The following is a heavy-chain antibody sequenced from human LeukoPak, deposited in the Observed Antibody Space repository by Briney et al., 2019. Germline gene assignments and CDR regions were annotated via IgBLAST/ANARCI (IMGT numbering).Heavy chain of an antibody. Sequence: GGSLRLSCATSGFTFSSYGMHWVRQAPGKGLEWVANIRQDGGQKYYVDSVKSRFTISRENAKNSVYLQMDSLRAEDTAVHSCATQRPTGAVDYWGQGTLVTVSS. CDR3: ATQRPTGAVDY. V-gene: IGHV3-7*01. CDR2: IRQDGGQK. J-gene: IGHJ4*02. D-gene: IGHD1-1*01. CDR1: GFTFSSYG.